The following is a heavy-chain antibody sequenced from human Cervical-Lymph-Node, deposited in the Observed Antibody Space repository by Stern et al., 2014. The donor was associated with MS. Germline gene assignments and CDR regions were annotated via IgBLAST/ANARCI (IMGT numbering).Heavy chain of an antibody. J-gene: IGHJ5*02. CDR2: ISYDGRYK. D-gene: IGHD2-8*02. V-gene: IGHV3-30*18. CDR3: AKVHCTGDSCPSLNCFDP. CDR1: GFTFSSYG. Sequence: QLVQSGGGVVQPGRSLRLSCAASGFTFSSYGMHWVRQAPGQGLGWVAVISYDGRYKYYADSVNGRFTISRANSKNTLYLQMNSLRAEDTAVYYCAKVHCTGDSCPSLNCFDPWGQGTLVTVSS.